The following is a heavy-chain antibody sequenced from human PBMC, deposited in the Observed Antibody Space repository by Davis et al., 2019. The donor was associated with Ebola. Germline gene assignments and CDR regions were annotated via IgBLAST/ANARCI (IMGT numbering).Heavy chain of an antibody. V-gene: IGHV4-34*01. Sequence: MPSETLSLTCAAYGGSFSGYYWSWIRQPPGKGLEWIGEINHSGSTNYNPSLKSRVTISVDTSKNQFSLKLSSVTAADTAVHYCARREVGGIAVFDYWGQGTLVTVSS. CDR1: GGSFSGYY. CDR3: ARREVGGIAVFDY. D-gene: IGHD6-19*01. CDR2: INHSGST. J-gene: IGHJ4*02.